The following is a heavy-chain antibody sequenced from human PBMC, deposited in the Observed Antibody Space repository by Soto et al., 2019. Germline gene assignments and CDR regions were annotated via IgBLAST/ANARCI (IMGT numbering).Heavy chain of an antibody. V-gene: IGHV4-31*03. J-gene: IGHJ5*02. CDR3: ARIRSGNHPDT. D-gene: IGHD4-4*01. CDR1: VGSISSAGYF. CDR2: IYYSGSA. Sequence: QVQLQESGSGLVKPSQTLSLTCSVSVGSISSAGYFWSWIRQRPGKGMEWIGHIYYSGSAYYSPSLKSRVTISVDTSKNQFSLNLRSVTAADTAVYYCARIRSGNHPDTWGQGTLVTVSS.